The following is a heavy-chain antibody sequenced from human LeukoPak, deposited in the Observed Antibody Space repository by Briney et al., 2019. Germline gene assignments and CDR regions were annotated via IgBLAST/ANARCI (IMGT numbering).Heavy chain of an antibody. CDR2: ISSNGGST. CDR1: GFTFSSYA. Sequence: GGSLRLSCAASGFTFSSYAMHWVRQAPGKGLEYGSAISSNGGSTYYANSVKGRFTISRDNSKNTLYPQMGSLRAEDMAVYYCARGWSTVTSRFDYWGQGTLVTVSS. D-gene: IGHD4-11*01. V-gene: IGHV3-64*01. J-gene: IGHJ4*02. CDR3: ARGWSTVTSRFDY.